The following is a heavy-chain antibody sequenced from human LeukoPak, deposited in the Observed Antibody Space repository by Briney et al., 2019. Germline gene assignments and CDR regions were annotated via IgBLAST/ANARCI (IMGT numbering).Heavy chain of an antibody. V-gene: IGHV1-69*01. D-gene: IGHD6-13*01. Sequence: SVKVSCKASGGTFSSYAISWVRQAPGQGLEWMGGIIPIFGTANYAQKFQGRVTITADESTSTAYMELNSLRSEDTAVYYCARGRIAAAFLGYWGQGTLVTVSS. CDR3: ARGRIAAAFLGY. CDR1: GGTFSSYA. CDR2: IIPIFGTA. J-gene: IGHJ4*02.